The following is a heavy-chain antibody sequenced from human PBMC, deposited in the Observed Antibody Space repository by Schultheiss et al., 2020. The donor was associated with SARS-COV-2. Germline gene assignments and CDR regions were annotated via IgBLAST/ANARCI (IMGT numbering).Heavy chain of an antibody. V-gene: IGHV4-34*01. Sequence: SETLSLTCAVYGGSFSGYYWSWIRQPPGKGLEWIGEINHSGSTNYNPSLKSRVTISVDTSKNQFSLKLSSVTAADTAVYYCARGDGYTGPPSLDYWGQGTLVIVVS. CDR3: ARGDGYTGPPSLDY. CDR2: INHSGST. J-gene: IGHJ4*02. D-gene: IGHD6-13*01. CDR1: GGSFSGYY.